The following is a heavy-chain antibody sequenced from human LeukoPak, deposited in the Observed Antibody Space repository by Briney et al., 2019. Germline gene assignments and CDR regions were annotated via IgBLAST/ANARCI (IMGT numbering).Heavy chain of an antibody. CDR1: GFTFSSYG. V-gene: IGHV3-30*02. J-gene: IGHJ4*02. Sequence: GGSLRLSCAASGFTFSSYGMHWVRQAPGKGLEWVAFIRYDGSNKYYADSVKGRFTISRDNSKNTLYLQMNSLRAEDTAVYYCAKDFNPEQLDGGFDYWGQGTLVTVSS. CDR3: AKDFNPEQLDGGFDY. CDR2: IRYDGSNK. D-gene: IGHD6-6*01.